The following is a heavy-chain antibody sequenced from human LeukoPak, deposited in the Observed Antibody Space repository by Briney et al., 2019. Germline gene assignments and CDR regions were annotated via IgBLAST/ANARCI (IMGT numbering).Heavy chain of an antibody. CDR1: GDSIRSYY. J-gene: IGHJ2*01. V-gene: IGHV4-4*07. CDR3: ARGAGYSRYFDL. Sequence: SETLSPTCSVSGDSIRSYYWSWIRQPAGKGLEWIGRIYSVGTTNYNPSLKSRVTMSIDTSKNQFSLRLSSVTAADTAVYYCARGAGYSRYFDLWGRGTLVTVSS. CDR2: IYSVGTT. D-gene: IGHD6-13*01.